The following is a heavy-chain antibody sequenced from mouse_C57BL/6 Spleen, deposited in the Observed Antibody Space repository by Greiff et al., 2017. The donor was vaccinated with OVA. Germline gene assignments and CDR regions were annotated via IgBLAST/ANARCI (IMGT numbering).Heavy chain of an antibody. CDR1: GYAFSSYW. V-gene: IGHV1-80*01. J-gene: IGHJ2*01. D-gene: IGHD1-1*01. CDR2: IYPGDGDT. Sequence: QVQLKQSGAELVKPGASVKISCKASGYAFSSYWMNWVKRRPGKGLEWIGQIYPGDGDTNYNGKFKGKATLTADKSSSTAYMQLSSLTSEDSAVYFCASSEITTVVATDWGQGTTLTVSS. CDR3: ASSEITTVVATD.